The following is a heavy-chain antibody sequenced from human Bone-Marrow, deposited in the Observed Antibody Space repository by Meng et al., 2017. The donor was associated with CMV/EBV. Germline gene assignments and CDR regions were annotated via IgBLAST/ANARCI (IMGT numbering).Heavy chain of an antibody. Sequence: ASVKVSCKASGYTFTSYDINWVRQATGQGLEWMGWMNSNSGNTGYAQKFQGRVTMTRNTSISTAYMELSSLRSEDTAVYYCARGDPKFYYYYGMDVWGQGTTVTVSS. V-gene: IGHV1-8*01. CDR2: MNSNSGNT. CDR1: GYTFTSYD. J-gene: IGHJ6*02. CDR3: ARGDPKFYYYYGMDV.